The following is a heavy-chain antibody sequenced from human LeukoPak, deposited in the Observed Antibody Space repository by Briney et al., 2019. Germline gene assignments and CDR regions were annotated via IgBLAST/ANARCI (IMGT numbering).Heavy chain of an antibody. CDR2: IYYSGST. V-gene: IGHV4-39*07. D-gene: IGHD6-19*01. J-gene: IGHJ4*02. CDR1: GGSISSSSYY. Sequence: SETLSLTCTVSGGSISSSSYYWGWIRQPPGKGLEWIGSIYYSGSTYYNPSLKSRVTISVDTSKNQFSLKLSSVTAADTAVYYCAYSSGWYFDYWGQGTLVTVSS. CDR3: AYSSGWYFDY.